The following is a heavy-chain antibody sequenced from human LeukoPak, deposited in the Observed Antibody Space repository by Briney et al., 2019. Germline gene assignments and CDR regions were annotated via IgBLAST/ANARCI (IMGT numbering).Heavy chain of an antibody. CDR3: ARVRDGYNYGWFDP. Sequence: ASVKVSCKASGYTLTSYYMHWVRQAPGQGLEWMGRINPNSGGTNYAQKFQGRVTMTRHTSISTAYLELSRLRSDDTGVYYCARVRDGYNYGWFDPWGRGTLVTVSS. V-gene: IGHV1-2*05. J-gene: IGHJ5*02. CDR2: INPNSGGT. D-gene: IGHD5-24*01. CDR1: GYTLTSYY.